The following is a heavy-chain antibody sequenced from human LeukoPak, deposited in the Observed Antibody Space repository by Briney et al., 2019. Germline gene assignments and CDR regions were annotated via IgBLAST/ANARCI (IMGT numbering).Heavy chain of an antibody. Sequence: PGRSLRLSCAASGFTFSTYALHWVRQAPGKGLEWVSTITGSGASTNYADSVKGRFTISRDNSKNTLYLQMNSLRAEDTAVYYCANRVYSSSYYFDYWGQGTLVTVSS. CDR3: ANRVYSSSYYFDY. J-gene: IGHJ4*02. CDR1: GFTFSTYA. V-gene: IGHV3-23*01. D-gene: IGHD6-6*01. CDR2: ITGSGAST.